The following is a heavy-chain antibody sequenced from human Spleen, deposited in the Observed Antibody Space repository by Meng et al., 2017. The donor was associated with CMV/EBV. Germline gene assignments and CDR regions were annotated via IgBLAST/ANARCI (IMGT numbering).Heavy chain of an antibody. V-gene: IGHV3-33*01. Sequence: GGSLRLSCAASGFTFSSYGMHWVRQAPGKGLEWVAAIWYDGSTKHYADSVKGRFTISRDNSKNTLYLQMNSLRGEDTAVYYCARDRVRHQLPIHGMDVWGQGTTVTVSS. D-gene: IGHD2-2*01. J-gene: IGHJ6*02. CDR1: GFTFSSYG. CDR2: IWYDGSTK. CDR3: ARDRVRHQLPIHGMDV.